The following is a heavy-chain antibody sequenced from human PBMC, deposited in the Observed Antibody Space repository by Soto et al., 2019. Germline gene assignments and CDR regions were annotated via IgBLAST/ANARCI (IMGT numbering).Heavy chain of an antibody. V-gene: IGHV4-4*02. Sequence: SETLSLTCAVSGGSISSSNWWSWVRQPPGKGLEWIGEIYHSGSTNYNPSLKSRVTISVDKSKNQFSLKLSSVTAADTAVYYCARTGYGDYRNLHYYYYGMDVWGQGTTVTVSS. CDR1: GGSISSSNW. CDR2: IYHSGST. D-gene: IGHD4-17*01. J-gene: IGHJ6*02. CDR3: ARTGYGDYRNLHYYYYGMDV.